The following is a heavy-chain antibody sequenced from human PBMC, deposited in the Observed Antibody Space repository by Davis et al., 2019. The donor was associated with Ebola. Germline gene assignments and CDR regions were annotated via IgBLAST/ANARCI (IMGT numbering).Heavy chain of an antibody. D-gene: IGHD2-15*01. CDR3: TREGRYCNGNTCYGGTLDY. V-gene: IGHV3-20*04. Sequence: GESLKIPCAASGFTFDDYAMNRVRHAPGKGLEWVSGINWNGCSTGYADSVKGRFTISRDNAKNSLYLQMNSLRVEDTALYYCTREGRYCNGNTCYGGTLDYWGQGTLVTVSS. J-gene: IGHJ4*02. CDR1: GFTFDDYA. CDR2: INWNGCST.